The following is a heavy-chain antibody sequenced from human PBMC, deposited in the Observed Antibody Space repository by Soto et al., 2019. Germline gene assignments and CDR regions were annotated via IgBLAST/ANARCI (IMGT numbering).Heavy chain of an antibody. J-gene: IGHJ6*02. CDR2: TYYRSKWDN. CDR3: ARGNPELRDYYYYYGMDV. D-gene: IGHD1-7*01. CDR1: GDSVSSNSAA. Sequence: SQTLSLTGAISGDSVSSNSAAWNWIRQSPSRGLEWLGRTYYRSKWDNDYAVSVKSRITINPDTSKNQFSLQLNSVTPEDTAVYYCARGNPELRDYYYYYGMDVWGQGNPVT. V-gene: IGHV6-1*01.